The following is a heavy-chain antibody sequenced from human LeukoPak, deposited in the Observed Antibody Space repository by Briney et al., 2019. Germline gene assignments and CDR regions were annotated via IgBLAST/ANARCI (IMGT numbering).Heavy chain of an antibody. D-gene: IGHD6-19*01. CDR1: GYTFTNYA. CDR2: INAGNGNT. J-gene: IGHJ4*02. Sequence: ASVKVSCKASGYTFTNYAMHWVRQAPGQRLEWMGWINAGNGNTKYSQKFQGRVTITRDTSASTAYMELSSLRSEDTAVYYCARDSSGWSSFDYWGQGTLVTVSS. CDR3: ARDSSGWSSFDY. V-gene: IGHV1-3*01.